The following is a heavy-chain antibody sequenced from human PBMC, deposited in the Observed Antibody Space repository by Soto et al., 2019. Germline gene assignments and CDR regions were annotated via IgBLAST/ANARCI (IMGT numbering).Heavy chain of an antibody. Sequence: SVKVSCKASGGTFSRNTISWVRQAPGQGLEWMGGIIPIFGTANYAQKFQGRVTITADESTSTAYMELSSLRSEDTAVYYCARVGYCSSASCYHSWFDPWGQGTLVTVSS. CDR3: ARVGYCSSASCYHSWFDP. D-gene: IGHD2-2*01. CDR2: IIPIFGTA. J-gene: IGHJ5*02. CDR1: GGTFSRNT. V-gene: IGHV1-69*13.